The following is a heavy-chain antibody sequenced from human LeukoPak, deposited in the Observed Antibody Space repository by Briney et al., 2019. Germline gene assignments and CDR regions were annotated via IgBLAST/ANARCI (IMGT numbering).Heavy chain of an antibody. V-gene: IGHV3-74*01. CDR3: ARALVAPYYFDY. J-gene: IGHJ4*02. D-gene: IGHD2-15*01. Sequence: GGSLRLSCAASGFTFSSYWMHWVRQGPGKGLVWVSRINTDGGSTTYADSVEGRFTISRDNAKNTLYLQINSLRAEDTAVYYCARALVAPYYFDYWGQGALVTVSS. CDR1: GFTFSSYW. CDR2: INTDGGST.